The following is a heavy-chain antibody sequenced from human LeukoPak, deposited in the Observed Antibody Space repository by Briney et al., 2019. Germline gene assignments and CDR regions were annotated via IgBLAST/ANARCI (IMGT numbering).Heavy chain of an antibody. CDR1: GFTFGDYA. V-gene: IGHV3-49*04. Sequence: GGSLRLSCTASGFTFGDYAMSWVRQAPGKGLEWVGFIRSKAYGGTTEYAASVKGRFTISRDDSKSIAYLQMNSLKTEDTAVYYCTRDRFDSSGYTYYFDYWGQGTLVTVSS. J-gene: IGHJ4*02. CDR3: TRDRFDSSGYTYYFDY. D-gene: IGHD3-22*01. CDR2: IRSKAYGGTT.